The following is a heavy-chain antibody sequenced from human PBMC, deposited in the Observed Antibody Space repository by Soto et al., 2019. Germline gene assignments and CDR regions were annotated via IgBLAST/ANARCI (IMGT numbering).Heavy chain of an antibody. CDR3: ATHRISSAIDV. Sequence: EVQLVESGGGLVQPGGSLRLSCTVSGFTFGDFWMTWVRQAPGKGLEWVANMNQNGGEIYYADSVRGRFVISRDNAKHSLFLQMNSLSPEHTALYYCATHRISSAIDVWGQRPTVTVSS. V-gene: IGHV3-7*05. CDR2: MNQNGGEI. J-gene: IGHJ6*02. CDR1: GFTFGDFW.